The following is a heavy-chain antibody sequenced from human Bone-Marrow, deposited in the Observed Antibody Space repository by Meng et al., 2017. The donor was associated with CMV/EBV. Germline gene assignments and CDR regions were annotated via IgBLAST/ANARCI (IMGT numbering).Heavy chain of an antibody. V-gene: IGHV3-30*02. CDR2: IRYDGSNK. D-gene: IGHD6-19*01. Sequence: GESLKISCVASGFTFSGYGMHWVRQAPGKGLEWVAFIRYDGSNKYYIDSVKGRFTISRDNSKNTLYLQMNSLRAEETAVYYCANDKGSGWHLPFDYWGQGTLVTVSS. CDR1: GFTFSGYG. CDR3: ANDKGSGWHLPFDY. J-gene: IGHJ4*02.